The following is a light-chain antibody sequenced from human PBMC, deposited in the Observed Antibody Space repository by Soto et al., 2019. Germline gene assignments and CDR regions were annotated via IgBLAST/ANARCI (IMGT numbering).Light chain of an antibody. CDR2: GAS. J-gene: IGKJ5*01. V-gene: IGKV3-20*01. CDR1: QTVSSY. Sequence: ENVLTQSPGTLSLSPGERATLSCRASQTVSSYLTWYQQRPGQAPRLLSSGASRRATGIPDRFSGSGSGTDFTLTIRRLEPEDFALYYCQQYGTSPITFCQGTRLEIK. CDR3: QQYGTSPIT.